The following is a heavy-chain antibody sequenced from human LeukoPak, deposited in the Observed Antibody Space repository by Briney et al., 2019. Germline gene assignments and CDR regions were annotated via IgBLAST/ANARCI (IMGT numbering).Heavy chain of an antibody. J-gene: IGHJ4*02. CDR1: GGTFSSYA. V-gene: IGHV1-69*13. CDR2: IIPIFGTA. Sequence: GASVKVSCKASGGTFSSYAISWVRQAPGQGLEWMGGIIPIFGTANYAQKFQGRVTITADESTSTAYMELSSLRSEDTAVYYCARDRSSGWPPPYYFDCWGQGTLVTVSS. CDR3: ARDRSSGWPPPYYFDC. D-gene: IGHD6-19*01.